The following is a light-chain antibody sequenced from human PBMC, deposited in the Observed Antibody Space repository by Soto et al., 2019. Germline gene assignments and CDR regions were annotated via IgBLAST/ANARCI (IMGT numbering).Light chain of an antibody. CDR1: QGIRNY. CDR3: LQYTNYPFT. CDR2: AAS. J-gene: IGKJ4*01. V-gene: IGKV1-17*03. Sequence: DIQMTQSPSAMSASIGDRVTITCRASQGIRNYLAWFQQKSGKVPKRLIYAASTLQSGVPSRFSGSGSGTEFTLTINNLLPEDFASYYCLQYTNYPFTFGGGTKVEVK.